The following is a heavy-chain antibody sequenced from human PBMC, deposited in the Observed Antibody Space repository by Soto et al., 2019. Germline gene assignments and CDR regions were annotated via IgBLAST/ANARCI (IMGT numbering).Heavy chain of an antibody. CDR2: IKQDGSEK. Sequence: GGSLRLSCAASGFTFSSYWMSWVRQAPGKGLEWVANIKQDGSEKYYVDSVKGRFTISRDNAKNSLYLQMNSLRAEDTAVYYCARLPVRAQYYYYYMDVWGKGTTVTVSS. CDR1: GFTFSSYW. J-gene: IGHJ6*03. D-gene: IGHD1-1*01. V-gene: IGHV3-7*01. CDR3: ARLPVRAQYYYYYMDV.